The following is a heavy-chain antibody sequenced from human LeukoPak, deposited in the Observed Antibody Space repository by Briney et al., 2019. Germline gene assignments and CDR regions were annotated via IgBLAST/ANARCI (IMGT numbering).Heavy chain of an antibody. Sequence: SETLSLTCTVSGGSISSSSYYWGWIRQPPGKGLEWMGSINYSGSTYHSPSLKRRVTISVDTSKNQFSLKLSSVTAADTAVYYCARDRGGKLDYWGQGTLVTVSS. D-gene: IGHD3-10*01. V-gene: IGHV4-39*07. CDR3: ARDRGGKLDY. J-gene: IGHJ4*02. CDR1: GGSISSSSYY. CDR2: INYSGST.